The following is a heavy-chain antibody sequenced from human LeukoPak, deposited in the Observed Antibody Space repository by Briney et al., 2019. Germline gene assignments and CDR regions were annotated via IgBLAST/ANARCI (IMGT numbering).Heavy chain of an antibody. D-gene: IGHD1-26*01. J-gene: IGHJ4*02. Sequence: ASVKVSCKASGYTFTGYYMHWVRQAPGQGLEWMGWISGYNGDTNYAQKFQGRVTMTTDTPTSTAYMELRSLRSDDTAVYYCARGTWEAAARPYSFDTWGQGTLVTVSS. CDR1: GYTFTGYY. CDR2: ISGYNGDT. V-gene: IGHV1-18*04. CDR3: ARGTWEAAARPYSFDT.